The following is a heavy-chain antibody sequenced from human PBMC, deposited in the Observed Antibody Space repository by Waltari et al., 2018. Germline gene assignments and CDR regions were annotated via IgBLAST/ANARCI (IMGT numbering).Heavy chain of an antibody. CDR3: AHRPRVAGKNYFDY. V-gene: IGHV2-5*01. J-gene: IGHJ4*02. Sequence: QITLKESGPTLVKPTQTLTLTCTFSGFSLSTSGVGVGWIRQPPGKALEWLALIYWNDDKRYSPSLKSRINITKDTSKNQVVLTMTNMDPVDTATYYCAHRPRVAGKNYFDYWGQGTLVTVSS. CDR1: GFSLSTSGVG. CDR2: IYWNDDK. D-gene: IGHD6-19*01.